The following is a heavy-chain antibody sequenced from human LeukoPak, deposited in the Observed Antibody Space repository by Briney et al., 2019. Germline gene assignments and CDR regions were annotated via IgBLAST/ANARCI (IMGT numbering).Heavy chain of an antibody. CDR2: ISWNSGSI. CDR1: GFTFDDYA. V-gene: IGHV3-9*03. Sequence: GRSLRLSCAASGFTFDDYAMHWVRQAPGKGLEWVSGISWNSGSIGYADSVKGRFTISRDNAKNPLYLQMNSLRAEDVALYYCAKGAAGYYYYYMDVWGKGTTVTVSS. J-gene: IGHJ6*03. CDR3: AKGAAGYYYYYMDV. D-gene: IGHD1-14*01.